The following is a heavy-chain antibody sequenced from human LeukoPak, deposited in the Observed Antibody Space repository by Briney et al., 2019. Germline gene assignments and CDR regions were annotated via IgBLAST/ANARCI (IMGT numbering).Heavy chain of an antibody. CDR2: IRPMNSDV. Sequence: PGESLKISCKGSGYNFNTYWVAWVRQLPGKGLEWMGIIRPMNSDVRYSSSFQGQVAISADRSINTAYLQWSSLTASDTAMYYCASRPFETTVVPWDFYWGQGTQVTVSS. CDR1: GYNFNTYW. J-gene: IGHJ4*02. CDR3: ASRPFETTVVPWDFY. D-gene: IGHD4-17*01. V-gene: IGHV5-51*01.